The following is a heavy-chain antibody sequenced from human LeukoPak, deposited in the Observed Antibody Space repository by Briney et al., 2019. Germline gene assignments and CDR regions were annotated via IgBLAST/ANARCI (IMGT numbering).Heavy chain of an antibody. V-gene: IGHV4-34*01. J-gene: IGHJ3*02. CDR3: AREGLIAAAGNDASDI. CDR2: INHSGST. Sequence: SETLSLTCAVYGGSFSGYYWSWIRQPPGKGLEWIGEINHSGSTNYNPSLKSRVTISVDTSKNQFSLKLSSVTAADTAVYYCAREGLIAAAGNDASDIWGQGTMVTVSS. CDR1: GGSFSGYY. D-gene: IGHD6-13*01.